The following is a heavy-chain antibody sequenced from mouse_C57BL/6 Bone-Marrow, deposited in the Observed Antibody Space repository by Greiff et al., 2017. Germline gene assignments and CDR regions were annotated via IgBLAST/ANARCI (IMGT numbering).Heavy chain of an antibody. J-gene: IGHJ4*01. CDR1: GYTFTSYW. V-gene: IGHV1-74*01. CDR2: IHPSDSDT. CDR3: ASPYYGPYYAMDY. Sequence: VQLQQPGAELVKPGASVKVSCKASGYTFTSYWMHWVKQRPGQVLEWIGRIHPSDSDTNYNQKFKGKATLTVDKSSSTAYMQLSSLTSEDSAFYYCASPYYGPYYAMDYWGQGTSVTVSS. D-gene: IGHD1-1*01.